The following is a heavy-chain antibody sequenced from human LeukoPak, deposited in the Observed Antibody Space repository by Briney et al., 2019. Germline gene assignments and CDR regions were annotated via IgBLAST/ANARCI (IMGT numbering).Heavy chain of an antibody. CDR2: IYYRVTS. CDR3: ARGDFDY. CDR1: GDSISTYY. J-gene: IGHJ4*02. Sequence: PSETLSLTCTVSGDSISTYYWSWIRQPPGKGLEWIGYIYYRVTSDYNPSLKSRVTISVDTSKNQFSLKLSSVTAADTAVYYCARGDFDYWGQGTLVTVSS. D-gene: IGHD3-10*01. V-gene: IGHV4-59*12.